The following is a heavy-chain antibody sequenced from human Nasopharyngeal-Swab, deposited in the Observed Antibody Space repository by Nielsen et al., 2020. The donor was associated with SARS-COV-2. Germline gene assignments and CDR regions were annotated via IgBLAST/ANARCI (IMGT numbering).Heavy chain of an antibody. CDR3: TRNDFWSGYYFDY. CDR1: GFTFGDYA. CDR2: IRSKAYGGTT. D-gene: IGHD3-3*01. Sequence: SLKISCTAPGFTFGDYAMSWVRQAPGKGPEWVGFIRSKAYGGTTEYAASVKGRFTISRDDSKSIAYLQMNSLKTEDTAVYYCTRNDFWSGYYFDYWGQGTLVTVSS. J-gene: IGHJ4*02. V-gene: IGHV3-49*04.